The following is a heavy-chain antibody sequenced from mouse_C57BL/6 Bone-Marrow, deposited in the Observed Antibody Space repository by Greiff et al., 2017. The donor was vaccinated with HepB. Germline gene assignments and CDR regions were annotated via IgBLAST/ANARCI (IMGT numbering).Heavy chain of an antibody. J-gene: IGHJ4*01. V-gene: IGHV2-5*01. Sequence: VQLQQSGPGLVQPSQSLSITCTVSGFSFTSYGVHWVRQSPGTGLEWLGVIWRGGSTDYNAAFMSRLSITKDNSKSQVFFKMNSLQADDTAIYYCAKKEDSNSYYAMDYWGQGTSVTVSS. CDR2: IWRGGST. CDR3: AKKEDSNSYYAMDY. D-gene: IGHD2-5*01. CDR1: GFSFTSYG.